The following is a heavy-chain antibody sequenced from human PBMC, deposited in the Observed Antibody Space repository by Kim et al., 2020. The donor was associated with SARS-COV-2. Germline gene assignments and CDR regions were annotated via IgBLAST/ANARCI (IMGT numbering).Heavy chain of an antibody. CDR2: IKHSGST. J-gene: IGHJ4*02. Sequence: SETLSLTCAVYGGSFSGYYWSWIRQPPGKGLEWIGDIKHSGSTTYIPSLKSRLTISLDTSKNQFSLKLTSVTAADTGVYYCARNFDLWGQGTLVTVSS. V-gene: IGHV4-34*01. D-gene: IGHD3-3*01. CDR3: ARNFDL. CDR1: GGSFSGYY.